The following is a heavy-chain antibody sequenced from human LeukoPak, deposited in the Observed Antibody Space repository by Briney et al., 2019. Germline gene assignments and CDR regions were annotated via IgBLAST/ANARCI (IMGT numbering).Heavy chain of an antibody. CDR2: IYYSGNT. CDR3: ARDHTTRDAFDI. J-gene: IGHJ3*02. CDR1: GGSISTSAYY. V-gene: IGHV4-39*02. Sequence: SETLSLTCIVSGGSISTSAYYWGWIRRPPGEGLQWIGSIYYSGNTYYNSSLKSRVTISVDTSTSQFSLRLSSVTAADTAVYYCARDHTTRDAFDIWGQGTMVTVSS. D-gene: IGHD1-14*01.